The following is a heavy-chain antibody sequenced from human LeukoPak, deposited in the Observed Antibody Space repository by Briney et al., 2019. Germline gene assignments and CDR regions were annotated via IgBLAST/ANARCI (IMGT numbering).Heavy chain of an antibody. CDR3: ARVRPNHWETDFDY. V-gene: IGHV4-59*01. D-gene: IGHD1-26*01. J-gene: IGHJ4*02. CDR1: GGSISSYY. Sequence: SETLSLTCTVSGGSISSYYWSWIRQPPGKGLEWIGYIYYSGSTNYNPSLKSRVTISVDTSKNQFSLKLSSVTAADTAVYYCARVRPNHWETDFDYWGQGTLVTASS. CDR2: IYYSGST.